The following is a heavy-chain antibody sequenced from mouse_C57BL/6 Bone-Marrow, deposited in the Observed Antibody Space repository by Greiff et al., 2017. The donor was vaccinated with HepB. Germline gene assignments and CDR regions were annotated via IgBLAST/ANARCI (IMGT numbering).Heavy chain of an antibody. CDR2: IYPRSGNT. J-gene: IGHJ4*01. Sequence: QVQLQQSGAELARPGASVKLSCKASGYTFTSYGISWVKQRTGQGLEWIGEIYPRSGNTYYNEKFKGKATLTADKSSSTAYMELRSLTSEDSAVYFCARSDSGDAMDYWGQGTSVTVSS. V-gene: IGHV1-81*01. CDR3: ARSDSGDAMDY. CDR1: GYTFTSYG. D-gene: IGHD3-2*02.